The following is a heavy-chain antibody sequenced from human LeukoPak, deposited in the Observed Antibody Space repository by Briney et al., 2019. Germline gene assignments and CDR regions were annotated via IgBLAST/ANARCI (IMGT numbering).Heavy chain of an antibody. V-gene: IGHV1-69*05. J-gene: IGHJ5*02. CDR2: IIPIFGTA. CDR3: ARAPLRYSSSWGFDP. D-gene: IGHD6-13*01. Sequence: GSSVKVSCKVSSGTFSSYAISWVRQAPGQGLEWMGGIIPIFGTANYAQKFQGRVTITTDESTSTAYMELSSLRSEDTAVYYCARAPLRYSSSWGFDPWGQGTLVTVSS. CDR1: SGTFSSYA.